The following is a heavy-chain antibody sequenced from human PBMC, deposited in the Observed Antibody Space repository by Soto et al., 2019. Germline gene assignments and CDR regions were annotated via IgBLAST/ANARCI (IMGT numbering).Heavy chain of an antibody. V-gene: IGHV1-69*06. CDR1: GGTFSSYA. CDR3: ARVDIVARLSYYYYGMDV. CDR2: IIPIFGTA. D-gene: IGHD5-12*01. J-gene: IGHJ6*02. Sequence: ASVKVSCKDSGGTFSSYAIRWVRPASGQGLEWMGGIIPIFGTANYAQKFQGRVTITADKSTSTAYMELRSLRSEDTAVDYCARVDIVARLSYYYYGMDVWGQGTTVTVSS.